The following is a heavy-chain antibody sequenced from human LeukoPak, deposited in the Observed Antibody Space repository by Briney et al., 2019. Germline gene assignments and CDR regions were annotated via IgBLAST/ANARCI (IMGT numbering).Heavy chain of an antibody. D-gene: IGHD6-13*01. V-gene: IGHV4-59*08. Sequence: PSETLSLTCTVSGGSISSYYWSWIRQPPGKGLEWIGYIYYSGSTNYNPSLKSRVTISVDTSKNQFSLKLSSVTAADTAVYYCARHVLAAAGPFDPWGQGTLVTVSS. J-gene: IGHJ5*02. CDR2: IYYSGST. CDR1: GGSISSYY. CDR3: ARHVLAAAGPFDP.